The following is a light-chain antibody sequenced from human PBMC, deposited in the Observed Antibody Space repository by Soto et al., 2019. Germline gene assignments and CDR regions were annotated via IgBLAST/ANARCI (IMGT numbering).Light chain of an antibody. Sequence: DLQMTQSPSTLSASVGDRVTITCRASQSISSWLAWYQQKPGKAPKLLIHKASTLERGVPSRVSGSGSGTEFTLTIRSLQPDDFATYYCQQYDRYSRGAFGQGTKVEVK. V-gene: IGKV1-5*03. CDR3: QQYDRYSRGA. CDR1: QSISSW. CDR2: KAS. J-gene: IGKJ1*01.